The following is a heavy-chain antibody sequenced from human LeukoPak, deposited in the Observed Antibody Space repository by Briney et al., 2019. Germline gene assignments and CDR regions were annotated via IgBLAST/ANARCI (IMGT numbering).Heavy chain of an antibody. Sequence: SETLSLTCAVYGGSFSGYYWSWIRQPPGKGLEWIGEINHSGSTNYNPSLKGRVTISVDTSKNQFSLKLSSVTAADTAVYYCARSGLGGWGDYLDYWGQGTLVTVSS. J-gene: IGHJ4*02. D-gene: IGHD3-16*01. CDR3: ARSGLGGWGDYLDY. V-gene: IGHV4-34*01. CDR1: GGSFSGYY. CDR2: INHSGST.